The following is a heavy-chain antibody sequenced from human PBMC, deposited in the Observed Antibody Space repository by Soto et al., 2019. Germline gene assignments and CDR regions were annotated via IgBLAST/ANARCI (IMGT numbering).Heavy chain of an antibody. CDR1: GYTFTSYY. CDR2: INPSGGST. D-gene: IGHD6-13*01. CDR3: ARVGAAGTHYYYYYGMDV. V-gene: IGHV1-46*01. J-gene: IGHJ6*02. Sequence: QVQLVQSGAEVKKPGASVKVSCKASGYTFTSYYMHWVRQAPGQGLEWMGIINPSGGSTSYAQKFQGRVTMTRDTSTSTVYMELSSLRSEDTAVYYCARVGAAGTHYYYYYGMDVWGQGTTVTVSS.